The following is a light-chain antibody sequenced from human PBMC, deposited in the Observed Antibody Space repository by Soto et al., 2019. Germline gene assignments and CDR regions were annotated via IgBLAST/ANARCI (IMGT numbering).Light chain of an antibody. CDR2: SNN. V-gene: IGLV1-44*01. J-gene: IGLJ2*01. CDR1: SSNIASNT. Sequence: QSVLTQPPSASGTPGQRVTISCSGSSSNIASNTVNWYQQLPGTAPKLLIYSNNQRPSGVPARFSGSTSGTSASLAISGLQSEDEADYYCAAWDDSLNGVVFGGGTKLTVL. CDR3: AAWDDSLNGVV.